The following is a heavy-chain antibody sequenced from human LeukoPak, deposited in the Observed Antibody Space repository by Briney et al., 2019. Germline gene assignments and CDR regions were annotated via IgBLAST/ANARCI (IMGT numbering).Heavy chain of an antibody. Sequence: GGSLRLSCAASGLTFNNYWMHWFRQAPGKGLVWVSRIRTDGLETSYADSVKGRFTVSRDNSKNTLYLQMNSLRAEDTAVYYCARVMSGYYVVLDIWGQGTMVTVSS. D-gene: IGHD3-3*01. CDR2: IRTDGLET. J-gene: IGHJ3*02. CDR1: GLTFNNYW. V-gene: IGHV3-74*01. CDR3: ARVMSGYYVVLDI.